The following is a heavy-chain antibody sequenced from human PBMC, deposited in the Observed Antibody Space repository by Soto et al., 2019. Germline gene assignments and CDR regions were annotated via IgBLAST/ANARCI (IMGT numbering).Heavy chain of an antibody. Sequence: GESLKISCKGSGYSFTSYWIGWVRQMPGKGLEWMGIIYPGDSDTRYSPSFQGQVTFSADKSISTAYLQWSSLKASDTAVYYCARGSSIAGLYYGMDVWGQGTTVTVSS. CDR1: GYSFTSYW. CDR3: ARGSSIAGLYYGMDV. CDR2: IYPGDSDT. J-gene: IGHJ6*02. D-gene: IGHD6-6*01. V-gene: IGHV5-51*01.